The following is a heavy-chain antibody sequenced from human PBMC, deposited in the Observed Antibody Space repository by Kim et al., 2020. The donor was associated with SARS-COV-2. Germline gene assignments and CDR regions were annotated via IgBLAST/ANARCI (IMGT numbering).Heavy chain of an antibody. CDR1: GFIFDTYA. D-gene: IGHD2-2*01. V-gene: IGHV3-64*02. Sequence: GGSLRLSCAASGFIFDTYAMHWVRQTPGRRLEYVSANADSVKGRFIISRDNSKNTMYLQMGSLRAEDMAVYYCAREGRHCSGTACYLFDYWGQGTLVTVSS. J-gene: IGHJ4*02. CDR3: AREGRHCSGTACYLFDY.